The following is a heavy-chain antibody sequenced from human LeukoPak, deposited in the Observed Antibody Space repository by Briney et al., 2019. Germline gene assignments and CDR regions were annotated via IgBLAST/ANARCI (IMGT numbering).Heavy chain of an antibody. D-gene: IGHD2-15*01. V-gene: IGHV1-69*04. CDR1: GGTFSSYA. CDR2: IVPILGIA. J-gene: IGHJ4*02. CDR3: ARDGSVGRGRYCSGGSCGEFDY. Sequence: SVKVSCKAFGGTFSSYAISWVRQAPGQGLEWMGRIVPILGIANYAQKFQGRVTITADKSTSTAYMELSSLRSEDTAVYYCARDGSVGRGRYCSGGSCGEFDYWGQGTLVTVSS.